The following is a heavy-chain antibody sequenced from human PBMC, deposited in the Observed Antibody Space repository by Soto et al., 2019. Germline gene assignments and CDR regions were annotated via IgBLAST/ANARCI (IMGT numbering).Heavy chain of an antibody. CDR1: GFTFSTYA. CDR2: LSDNGGST. J-gene: IGHJ4*02. V-gene: IGHV3-23*01. D-gene: IGHD3-10*01. Sequence: EVQLLESGGGLVQPGGSLRLSCAASGFTFSTYAMNWVRQAPGKGLEWVSALSDNGGSTYYADSVRGRFTNSRDNSMNTLYLQMNSMRAEDTALYYCAKALSRDFSDFDYWGQGTQVTVSS. CDR3: AKALSRDFSDFDY.